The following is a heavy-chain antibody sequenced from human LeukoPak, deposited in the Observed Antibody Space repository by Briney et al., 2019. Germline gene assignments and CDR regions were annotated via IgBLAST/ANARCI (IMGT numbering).Heavy chain of an antibody. Sequence: RSGGSLRLSCAASGFTFSNYWMPWVRQAPGKGLVWVSRIKGDGSHTIYADSVKGRFTISRDNAKNTLYLQMKSLRAEDTAVYYCVRDWDHFDFDSWGLGTLVTVSS. CDR2: IKGDGSHT. CDR3: VRDWDHFDFDS. CDR1: GFTFSNYW. J-gene: IGHJ5*01. V-gene: IGHV3-74*01. D-gene: IGHD3-9*01.